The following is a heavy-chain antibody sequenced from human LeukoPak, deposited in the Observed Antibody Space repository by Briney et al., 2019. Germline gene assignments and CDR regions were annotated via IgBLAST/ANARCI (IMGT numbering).Heavy chain of an antibody. V-gene: IGHV3-74*01. J-gene: IGHJ4*02. CDR2: SNSDGSST. CDR3: ARVGSGYVTFDY. Sequence: GSLRLSCAASGFTFSSYWMHWVRQAPGKGLVWVSRSNSDGSSTTYADSVKGRFTISRDNAKNTLYLQMNSLRAEDTAVYYCARVGSGYVTFDYWGQGTLVTVSS. CDR1: GFTFSSYW. D-gene: IGHD5-12*01.